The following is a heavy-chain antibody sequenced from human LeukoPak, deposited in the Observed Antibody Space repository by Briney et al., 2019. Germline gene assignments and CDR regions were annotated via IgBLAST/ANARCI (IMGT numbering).Heavy chain of an antibody. D-gene: IGHD6-13*01. V-gene: IGHV3-11*03. J-gene: IGHJ4*02. CDR1: GFTFSDYY. CDR2: ISSSSSYT. Sequence: KPGGSLRLSCAASGFTFSDYYMSWIRQAPGKGLEWVSYISSSSSYTNYADSVKGRFTISSDNAKNSLYLQMNSLRAEDTAVYYCARYSSSWEDFDYWGQGTLVTVSS. CDR3: ARYSSSWEDFDY.